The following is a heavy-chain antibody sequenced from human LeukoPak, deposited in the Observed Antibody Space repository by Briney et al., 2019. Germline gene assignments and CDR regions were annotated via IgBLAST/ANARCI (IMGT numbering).Heavy chain of an antibody. D-gene: IGHD1-26*01. CDR3: ARKLRLGGNWFDP. CDR2: IIPISGTT. V-gene: IGHV1-69*13. CDR1: GGTFTSYA. Sequence: SVKVSCKASGGTFTSYAITWVRQAPGQGLEWMGKIIPISGTTNYAQKFQGRVTFTADESTSTAYMGLSSLRSEDTALYYCARKLRLGGNWFDPWGQGTLVTVSS. J-gene: IGHJ5*02.